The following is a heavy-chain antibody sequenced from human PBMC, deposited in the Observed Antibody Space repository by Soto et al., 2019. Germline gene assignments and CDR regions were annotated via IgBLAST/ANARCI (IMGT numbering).Heavy chain of an antibody. CDR3: ARDSHQNYDFWSGYLFGYAFDI. Sequence: SETLSLTCTVSGGSISSYYWSWIRQPPGKGLEWIGYIYYSGSTNYNPSLKSRVTISVDTSKNQFSLKLSSVTAADTAVYYCARDSHQNYDFWSGYLFGYAFDIWGQGTMVTVSS. V-gene: IGHV4-59*01. CDR2: IYYSGST. CDR1: GGSISSYY. D-gene: IGHD3-3*01. J-gene: IGHJ3*02.